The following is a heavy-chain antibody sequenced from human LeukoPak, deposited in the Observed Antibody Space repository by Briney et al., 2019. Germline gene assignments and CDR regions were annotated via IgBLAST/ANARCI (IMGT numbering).Heavy chain of an antibody. Sequence: SETLSLTCTVSGGSISSHYWSWIRQPPGKGLEWIGYIYYSGSTNYNPSLKSRVTISEDTSKNQFSLKLSSVTAADTAVYYCARDSYYCSSTSCYREYFDYWGQGTLVTVSS. D-gene: IGHD2-2*01. J-gene: IGHJ4*02. V-gene: IGHV4-59*11. CDR3: ARDSYYCSSTSCYREYFDY. CDR2: IYYSGST. CDR1: GGSISSHY.